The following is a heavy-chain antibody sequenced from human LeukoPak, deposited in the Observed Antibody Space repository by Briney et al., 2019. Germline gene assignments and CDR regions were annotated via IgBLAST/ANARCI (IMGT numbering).Heavy chain of an antibody. V-gene: IGHV3-7*01. CDR3: ARDRGSSWLFDY. CDR2: INQDGSER. CDR1: GFTFTKYW. J-gene: IGHJ4*02. D-gene: IGHD6-13*01. Sequence: PGGSLRLSCAASGFTFTKYWMTWVRQDPGKGLEWVANINQDGSERFYVDSVKGRFTISRDNAKNSLYLQMNSLRAEDTAVYYCARDRGSSWLFDYWGQGTLVTVSS.